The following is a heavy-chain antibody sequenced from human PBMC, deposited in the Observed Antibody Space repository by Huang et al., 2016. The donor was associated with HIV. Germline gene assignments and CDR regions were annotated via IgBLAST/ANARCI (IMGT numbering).Heavy chain of an antibody. CDR1: GYIFTDYY. J-gene: IGHJ5*02. V-gene: IGHV1-2*02. CDR3: ARAVVRGLIIRFDP. D-gene: IGHD3-10*01. Sequence: QVQLVQSGAEVKKPGASVKVSCRTSGYIFTDYYIHWVRQAPGQGLEWMGWVNPKSGATNQAQRVQGRSHMTTDTSTSAVYMELANLRSDDTAVYYCARAVVRGLIIRFDPWGQGTLVTVSS. CDR2: VNPKSGAT.